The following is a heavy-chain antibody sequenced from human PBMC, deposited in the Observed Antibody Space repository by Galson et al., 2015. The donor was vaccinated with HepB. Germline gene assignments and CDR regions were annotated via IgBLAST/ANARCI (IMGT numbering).Heavy chain of an antibody. CDR1: GFPFSYYG. J-gene: IGHJ2*01. D-gene: IGHD3-10*01. V-gene: IGHV3-48*02. CDR2: ISSTSGTI. CDR3: ARVYFGSGSSSAYWYFDL. Sequence: SLRLSCAPSGFPFSYYGMNWVRQAPGKGLEWISYISSTSGTIYYADSVKGRFTVSRDNAQNSLYLQMNSLRDEDTAVYYCARVYFGSGSSSAYWYFDLWGRGALVTVSS.